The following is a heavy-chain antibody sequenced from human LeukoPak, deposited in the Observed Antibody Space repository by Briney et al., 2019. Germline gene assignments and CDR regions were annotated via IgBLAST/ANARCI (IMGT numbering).Heavy chain of an antibody. D-gene: IGHD4-11*01. J-gene: IGHJ6*03. CDR2: IYTSGST. CDR1: GGSISSGSYY. CDR3: ASETTAYYYYYYMDV. Sequence: SETLSLTCTVSGGSISSGSYYWSWIRQPAGEGLEWIGRIYTSGSTNYNPSLKSRVTISVDTSKNQFSLKLSSVTAADTAVYYCASETTAYYYYYYMDVWGKGTTVTVSS. V-gene: IGHV4-61*02.